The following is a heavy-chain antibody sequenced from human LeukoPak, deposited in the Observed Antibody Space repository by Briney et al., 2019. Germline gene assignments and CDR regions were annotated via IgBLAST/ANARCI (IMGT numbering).Heavy chain of an antibody. Sequence: GGSLRLSCAASGFTVSNNYMIWVRQAPGKGLEWVSLLYTAAETNYADSVKGRFTISRDTSKNTVSLHMNSLRVDDTAVYYCARGFAPAYNFGVFDYCGQGTRLTVSS. CDR2: LYTAAET. CDR1: GFTVSNNY. D-gene: IGHD5-18*01. CDR3: ARGFAPAYNFGVFDY. V-gene: IGHV3-53*01. J-gene: IGHJ4*02.